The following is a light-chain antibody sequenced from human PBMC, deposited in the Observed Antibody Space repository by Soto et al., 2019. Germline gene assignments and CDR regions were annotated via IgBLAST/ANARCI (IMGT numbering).Light chain of an antibody. Sequence: EIVMTQSPATLSASAGERDTLXWTASQSVNSSLAWYQQKPGNAPRLLIYGASSRATGIPARFGGSGSGTEFTLTISSLQPDDVATYYCQQYSFYPFTFGEGTKVDIK. CDR1: QSVNSS. V-gene: IGKV3-15*01. J-gene: IGKJ4*02. CDR2: GAS. CDR3: QQYSFYPFT.